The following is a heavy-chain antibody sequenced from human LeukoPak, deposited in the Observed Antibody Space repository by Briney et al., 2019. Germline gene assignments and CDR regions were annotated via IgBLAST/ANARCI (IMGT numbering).Heavy chain of an antibody. CDR2: ISSSSSYI. J-gene: IGHJ4*02. CDR3: AGVDGYNYYFDY. CDR1: GFPFSAYA. V-gene: IGHV3-21*01. D-gene: IGHD5-24*01. Sequence: GGSLRLSCAASGFPFSAYAMSWVRQAPGKGLEWVSSISSSSSYIYYADSVKGRFTISRDNAKNSLYLQMNSLRAEDTAVYYCAGVDGYNYYFDYWGQGTLVTVSS.